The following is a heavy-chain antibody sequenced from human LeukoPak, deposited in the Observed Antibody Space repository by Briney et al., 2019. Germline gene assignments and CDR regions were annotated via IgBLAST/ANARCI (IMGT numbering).Heavy chain of an antibody. CDR2: ISAYNGNT. CDR3: ARDLPFEGVLEWLLEY. Sequence: ASVKVSCKASGYTFTSYGISWVRQAPGQGLEWMGWISAYNGNTNYAQKLQGRVTMTTDTSTSTAYLELIRLKSDDTAVYYCARDLPFEGVLEWLLEYWGQGTLVTVSS. J-gene: IGHJ1*01. D-gene: IGHD3-3*01. V-gene: IGHV1-18*01. CDR1: GYTFTSYG.